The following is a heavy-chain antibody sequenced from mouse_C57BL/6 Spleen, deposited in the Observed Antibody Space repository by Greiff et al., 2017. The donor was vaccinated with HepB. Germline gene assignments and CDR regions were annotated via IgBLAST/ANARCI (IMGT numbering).Heavy chain of an antibody. CDR1: GFTFSSYA. CDR3: ARDRVYYYGSSCFDV. D-gene: IGHD1-1*01. V-gene: IGHV5-4*01. Sequence: EVQLVESGGGLVKPGGSLKLSCAASGFTFSSYAMSWVRQTPEKRLEWVATISDGGSYTYYPDNVKGRFTISRDNAKNNLYLQMSHLKSEDTAMYYCARDRVYYYGSSCFDVWGTGTTVTVSS. CDR2: ISDGGSYT. J-gene: IGHJ1*03.